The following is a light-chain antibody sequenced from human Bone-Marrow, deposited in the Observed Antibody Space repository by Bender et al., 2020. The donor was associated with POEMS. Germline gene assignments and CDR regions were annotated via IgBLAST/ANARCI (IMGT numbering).Light chain of an antibody. V-gene: IGLV1-44*01. Sequence: QSVLTQPPSASGTPGQRFTISCSGSSSNIGTNPVNWYQQLPGTAPKLLIYINNQRPSGVPDRFSGSKSGTSASLAISGLQSEDEADYYCAGWEDSLNGWVFGGGTKLTVL. CDR1: SSNIGTNP. J-gene: IGLJ3*02. CDR2: INN. CDR3: AGWEDSLNGWV.